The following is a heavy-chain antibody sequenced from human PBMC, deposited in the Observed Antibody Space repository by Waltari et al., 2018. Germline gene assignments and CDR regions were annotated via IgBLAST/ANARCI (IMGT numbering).Heavy chain of an antibody. Sequence: QVQLVQSGAEVKKPGASVKVSCKASGYTFTSYDINWVRQATGQGLEWMGWMNPNSVNKVYAQKFHGRVTITRNTSISTAYMELSSLRSEDTAVYYCARGTKPWGSYRFDYWGQGTLVTVSS. J-gene: IGHJ4*02. V-gene: IGHV1-8*03. D-gene: IGHD3-16*01. CDR1: GYTFTSYD. CDR2: MNPNSVNK. CDR3: ARGTKPWGSYRFDY.